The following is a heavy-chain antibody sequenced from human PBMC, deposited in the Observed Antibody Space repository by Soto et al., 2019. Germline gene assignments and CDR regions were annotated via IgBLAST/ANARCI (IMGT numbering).Heavy chain of an antibody. CDR1: GYTFNDYF. CDR2: INPNSGDT. V-gene: IGHV1-2*02. D-gene: IGHD1-1*01. J-gene: IGHJ4*02. Sequence: GASVKVSCKTSGYTFNDYFLHWVRQAPGQGLEWMGSINPNSGDTDYAQRFQGRVTLTRDTSIRTVYVELSRLRSDDTAVYYCARRRLSTGTDYFDYWGQGTLVTVSS. CDR3: ARRRLSTGTDYFDY.